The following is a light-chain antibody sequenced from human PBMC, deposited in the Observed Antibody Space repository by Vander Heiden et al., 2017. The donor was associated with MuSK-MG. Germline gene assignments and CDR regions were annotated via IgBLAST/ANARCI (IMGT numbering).Light chain of an antibody. CDR3: SSYPGSNNYV. V-gene: IGLV2-8*01. CDR1: TCNVGGYNY. Sequence: QSVLTQPPSASGSPGTSVTISCTGTTCNVGGYNYVPWYQQPPANSPILMIYEVSKRPSGVPDRFSGSKSGTTASLTVSGLQAEDEAYYYCSSYPGSNNYVFGTGTKLTVL. J-gene: IGLJ1*01. CDR2: EVS.